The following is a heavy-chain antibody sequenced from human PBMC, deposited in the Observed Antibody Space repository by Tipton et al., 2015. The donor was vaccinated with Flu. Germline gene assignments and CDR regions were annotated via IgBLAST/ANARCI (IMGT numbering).Heavy chain of an antibody. CDR2: INHSGST. Sequence: TLSLTCTVSGASISSGTSYWSWIRQPAGKGLEWIGEINHSGSTNYNPSLKSRVTISVDTSKNQFSLKLSSVTAADTAVYYCARLTIFGVVIIGNYYYYMDVWGKGTTVTVSS. CDR1: GASISSGTSY. V-gene: IGHV4-61*09. J-gene: IGHJ6*03. D-gene: IGHD3-3*01. CDR3: ARLTIFGVVIIGNYYYYMDV.